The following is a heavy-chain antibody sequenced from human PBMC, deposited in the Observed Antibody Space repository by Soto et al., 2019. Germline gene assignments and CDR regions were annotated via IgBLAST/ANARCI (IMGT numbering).Heavy chain of an antibody. V-gene: IGHV3-48*02. CDR1: GFTFSSYS. CDR2: ISSSSTI. Sequence: GGSLRLSCAASGFTFSSYSMNWVRQAPGKGLEWVSYISSSSTIYYADSVKGRFTISRDNAKNSLYPQMNSLRDEDTAVYYCARDHSSSCSGGSCYGEDWYFDLWGRGTLVTVSS. J-gene: IGHJ2*01. D-gene: IGHD2-15*01. CDR3: ARDHSSSCSGGSCYGEDWYFDL.